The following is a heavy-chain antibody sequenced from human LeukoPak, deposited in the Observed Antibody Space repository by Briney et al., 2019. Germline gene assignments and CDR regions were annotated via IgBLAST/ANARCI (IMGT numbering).Heavy chain of an antibody. CDR1: GYSFTTYW. D-gene: IGHD6-19*01. CDR2: IYPGDSDT. J-gene: IGHJ5*02. Sequence: NLGESPKISCKGSGYSFTTYWIGWVRPMPGKGLEWMGIIYPGDSDTRYSPSFQGQVTISADKSISTAYLQWSSLKASDTAMYYCARHGYSSSTSWFDPWGQGTLVTVSS. V-gene: IGHV5-51*01. CDR3: ARHGYSSSTSWFDP.